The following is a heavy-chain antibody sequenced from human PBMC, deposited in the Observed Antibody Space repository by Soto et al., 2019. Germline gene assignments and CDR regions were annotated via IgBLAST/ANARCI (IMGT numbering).Heavy chain of an antibody. J-gene: IGHJ6*02. D-gene: IGHD2-15*01. V-gene: IGHV3-43*01. CDR2: ISWNGGNT. CDR3: ARETLRYGFALDV. Sequence: GGSLRLSCAASGFRFDDHMMHWVRQAPGKGLEWVSLISWNGGNTYYADSVRGRFTISRDGTTNSLSLQMTSLRSEDTGLYYCARETLRYGFALDVWGQGTTVTVSS. CDR1: GFRFDDHM.